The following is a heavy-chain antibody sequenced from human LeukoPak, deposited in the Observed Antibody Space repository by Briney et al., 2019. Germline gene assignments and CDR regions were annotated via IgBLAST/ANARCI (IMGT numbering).Heavy chain of an antibody. CDR2: IYHSGST. V-gene: IGHV4-30-2*01. CDR1: GGSISSGGYY. CDR3: ARETDYDFWSGYDN. J-gene: IGHJ4*02. D-gene: IGHD3-3*01. Sequence: PSETLSLTCTVSGGSISSGGYYWSWIRQPPGKGLEWIGYIYHSGSTYYNPSLKSRVTISVDRSKNQFSLKLSSVTAADTAVYYCARETDYDFWSGYDNWGQGTLVTVSS.